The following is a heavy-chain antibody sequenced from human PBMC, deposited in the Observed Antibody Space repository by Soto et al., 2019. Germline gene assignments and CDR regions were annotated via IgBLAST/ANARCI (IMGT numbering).Heavy chain of an antibody. CDR1: GYTFYSHS. V-gene: IGHV1-18*01. CDR3: ARSIVVVTALDY. D-gene: IGHD2-21*02. Sequence: ASVKVSCKASGYTFYSHSISWVRQAPGQGLEWMGRINADYGNTKYAQKFRGRVTITTDTSTTTVYMELSSLRSEDTAVYYCARSIVVVTALDYWGQGTLVTVSS. CDR2: INADYGNT. J-gene: IGHJ4*02.